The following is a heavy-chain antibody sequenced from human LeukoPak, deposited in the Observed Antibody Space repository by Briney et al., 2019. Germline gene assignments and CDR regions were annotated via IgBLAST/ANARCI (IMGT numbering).Heavy chain of an antibody. CDR1: GFTFSSYA. CDR3: AKRQQLVIPQYYFDY. Sequence: GGSLRLSCAASGFTFSSYAMSWVRQAPGKGLEWVSAISGSGGSTYYADSVRGRFTISRDNSKNTLYLQMNSLRAEDTAVYYCAKRQQLVIPQYYFDYWGQGTLVTVSS. CDR2: ISGSGGST. V-gene: IGHV3-23*01. D-gene: IGHD6-13*01. J-gene: IGHJ4*02.